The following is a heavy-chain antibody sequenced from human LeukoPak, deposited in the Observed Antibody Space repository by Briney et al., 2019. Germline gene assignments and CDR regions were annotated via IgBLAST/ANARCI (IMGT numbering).Heavy chain of an antibody. J-gene: IGHJ3*02. CDR3: ASHYFGPRAFDI. CDR1: GFTFSSYS. V-gene: IGHV3-48*02. Sequence: GGSLRLSCAASGFTFSSYSMNWVRQAPGKGLEWVSYISSSSSTIYYADSAKGRFTISRDNAKNSLYLQMNSLRDEDTAVYYCASHYFGPRAFDIWGQGTMVTVSS. CDR2: ISSSSSTI. D-gene: IGHD3-9*01.